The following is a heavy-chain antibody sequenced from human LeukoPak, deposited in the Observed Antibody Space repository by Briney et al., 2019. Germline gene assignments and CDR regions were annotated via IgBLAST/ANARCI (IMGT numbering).Heavy chain of an antibody. Sequence: PGGSLRLSCAPSGFTFSGYSMIWVRQAPGKGLEWVSFISTRSIYIYYADAVKSRFPIYRDNAKNSLYLQMNSLRAEDTAVYYCARVGDRSGYLYYYFDYWVQGSLVTVSS. V-gene: IGHV3-21*01. CDR2: ISTRSIYI. CDR1: GFTFSGYS. D-gene: IGHD3-22*01. CDR3: ARVGDRSGYLYYYFDY. J-gene: IGHJ4*02.